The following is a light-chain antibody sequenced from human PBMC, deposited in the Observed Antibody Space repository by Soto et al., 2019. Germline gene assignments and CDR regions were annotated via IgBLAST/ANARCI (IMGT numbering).Light chain of an antibody. CDR1: QSVRSS. CDR2: DAS. V-gene: IGKV3-11*01. CDR3: MQGSHWPLT. J-gene: IGKJ4*01. Sequence: ELVLTQSPATLSLPPGERATLSCRASQSVRSSLAWYQQKPGQAPRLLIYDASNRATGIPARFSGSGSGTDFTLNISRVEAEDVGVYYCMQGSHWPLTFGGGTKVDIK.